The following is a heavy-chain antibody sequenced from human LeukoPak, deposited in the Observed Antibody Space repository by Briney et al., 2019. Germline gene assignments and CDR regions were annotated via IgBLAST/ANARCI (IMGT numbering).Heavy chain of an antibody. CDR3: ARGFQSGGSPV. CDR2: IKKDGSEK. V-gene: IGHV3-7*01. Sequence: GGSLRLSCAPSGFTFSAYSLSWVRQAPGKGLEWVAKIKKDGSEKDYVDSAKGRFTISRDNDKGSLYLQLNSLRVGDTAIYYCARGFQSGGSPVWGQGTLVTVSS. D-gene: IGHD2-15*01. CDR1: GFTFSAYS. J-gene: IGHJ4*02.